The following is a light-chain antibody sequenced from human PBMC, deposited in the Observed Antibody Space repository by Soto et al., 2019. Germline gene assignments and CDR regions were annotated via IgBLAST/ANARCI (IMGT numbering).Light chain of an antibody. Sequence: QSALTQPPSASGSPGQSVTISCTGTSSDVGAYKYVSWYQQYPGKAPKLMIYEVSKRPSGVPDRCSGARSGNTASLTGSGLQAEDEADYYCTSYVGSNIWVFGGGTQLTVL. CDR3: TSYVGSNIWV. CDR1: SSDVGAYKY. V-gene: IGLV2-8*01. CDR2: EVS. J-gene: IGLJ3*02.